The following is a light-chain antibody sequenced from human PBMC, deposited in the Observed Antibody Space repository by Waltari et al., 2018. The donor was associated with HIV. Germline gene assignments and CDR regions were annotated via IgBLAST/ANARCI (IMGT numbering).Light chain of an antibody. V-gene: IGLV1-44*01. CDR2: SNN. Sequence: QSVLTQPPSASGTPGQRVTLSCSGSSSNIGSNTVTWYQQLPGTAPKLLIYSNNQRPSGVPDRFSGSKSGTSASLAISGLQSEDEADYYCAAWDDSLKGVFGGGTKLTVL. CDR3: AAWDDSLKGV. CDR1: SSNIGSNT. J-gene: IGLJ3*02.